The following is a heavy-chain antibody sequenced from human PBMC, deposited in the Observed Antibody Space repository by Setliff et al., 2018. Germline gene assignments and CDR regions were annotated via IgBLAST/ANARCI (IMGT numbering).Heavy chain of an antibody. V-gene: IGHV1-46*01. D-gene: IGHD6-13*01. CDR2: INTGGGSA. CDR1: GYTLSRHY. J-gene: IGHJ4*02. CDR3: ARGGVAAAGRKGVFEY. Sequence: GASVKVSCKAAGYTLSRHYMHWVRQAPGQGLEWMGTINTGGGSASIVDQFQGRVTMTRDTSTSTVYMEFSSLKSDDTAVYYCARGGVAAAGRKGVFEYWGQGTLVTVSS.